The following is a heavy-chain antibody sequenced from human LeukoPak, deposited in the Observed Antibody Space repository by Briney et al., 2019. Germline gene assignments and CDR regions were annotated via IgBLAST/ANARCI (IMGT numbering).Heavy chain of an antibody. CDR1: GFTFSSYG. V-gene: IGHV3-30*18. CDR3: AKVSGPYGGAVDY. D-gene: IGHD4-23*01. CDR2: ISYDGSNK. J-gene: IGHJ4*02. Sequence: PGGSLRLSCAASGFTFSSYGMHWVRQAPGKGLEWVAVISYDGSNKYYADSVKGRFTISRDNSKSTLYLQMNSLRAEDTAVYYCAKVSGPYGGAVDYWGQGTLVTVSS.